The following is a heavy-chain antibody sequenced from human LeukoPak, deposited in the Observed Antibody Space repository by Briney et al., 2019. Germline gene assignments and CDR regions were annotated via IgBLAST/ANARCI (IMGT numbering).Heavy chain of an antibody. CDR1: GFTFSSYE. CDR3: ARDYGSSSPFDY. CDR2: ISSSDSTI. V-gene: IGHV3-48*03. D-gene: IGHD4-23*01. Sequence: GGSLRLSCAASGFTFSSYEMHWVRQPPGKGLEWVSYISSSDSTIYYADSVKGRFTISRDNAKNSLYLQMNSLRAEDTAVYYCARDYGSSSPFDYWGQGTLVTVSS. J-gene: IGHJ4*02.